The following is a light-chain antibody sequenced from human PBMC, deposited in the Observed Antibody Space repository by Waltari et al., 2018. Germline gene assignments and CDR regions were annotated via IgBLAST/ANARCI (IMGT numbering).Light chain of an antibody. CDR1: SNNVGSYDL. J-gene: IGLJ3*02. V-gene: IGLV2-23*02. CDR3: CSYAGSAPRLV. Sequence: QSALTQPASVSGSPGQSITISCTGTSNNVGSYDLVSCYQFRPGEVPKLLIYEVIKRPSGVSDRFSGSKSDNTASLTISRLQAEDEAAYYCCSYAGSAPRLVFGGGTNLTVL. CDR2: EVI.